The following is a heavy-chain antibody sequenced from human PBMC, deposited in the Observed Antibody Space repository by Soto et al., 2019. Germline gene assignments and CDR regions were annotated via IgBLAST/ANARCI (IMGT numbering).Heavy chain of an antibody. CDR3: ARRVAAAGWFDP. J-gene: IGHJ5*02. V-gene: IGHV1-3*01. CDR2: INAGNGNT. CDR1: GYTFTNYA. Sequence: QVQLVQSGAEVKEPGASVKVSCKASGYTFTNYAIYWVRQAPGQRLEWMGWINAGNGNTRDSQNFQGRVTITRDTSASTAYMELSSLRSEDTAVYYCARRVAAAGWFDPWGQGTLVTVSS. D-gene: IGHD6-13*01.